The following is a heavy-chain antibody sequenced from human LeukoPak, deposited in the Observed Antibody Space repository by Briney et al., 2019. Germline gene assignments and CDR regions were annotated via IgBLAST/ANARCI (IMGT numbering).Heavy chain of an antibody. CDR2: INSDGSST. CDR3: ARAHPLDY. CDR1: GFTFSIYG. Sequence: GGSLRLSCAASGFTFSIYGMSWVRQAPGKGLVWVSRINSDGSSTSYADSVKGRFTISRDNAKNTLYLQMNSLRVEDTAFYYCARAHPLDYWGQGTLVTVSS. J-gene: IGHJ4*02. V-gene: IGHV3-74*01.